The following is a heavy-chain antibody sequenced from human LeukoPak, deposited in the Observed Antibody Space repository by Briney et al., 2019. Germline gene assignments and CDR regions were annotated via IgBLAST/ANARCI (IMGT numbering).Heavy chain of an antibody. CDR2: TYYRSKWYN. Sequence: SQTLSLTCAIPGDSFFSNSSWNWIRQSPSRGLEWLGRTYYRSKWYNDYGVSVKSRININPDTSKNHFSLQLSSVTPEDTAVYYCVRGGQGDGHSADEGFDIWGQGTMVTVS. CDR3: VRGGQGDGHSADEGFDI. D-gene: IGHD5-18*01. CDR1: GDSFFSNSS. V-gene: IGHV6-1*01. J-gene: IGHJ3*02.